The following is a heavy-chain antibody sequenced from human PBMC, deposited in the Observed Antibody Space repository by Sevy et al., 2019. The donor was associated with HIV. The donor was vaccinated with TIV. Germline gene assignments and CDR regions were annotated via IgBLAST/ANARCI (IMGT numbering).Heavy chain of an antibody. CDR1: GYTFTSYD. D-gene: IGHD6-6*01. J-gene: IGHJ6*02. CDR2: MNPNSGNT. Sequence: ASVKVSCKASGYTFTSYDINWVRQATGQGLEWMGWMNPNSGNTGYAQKFQGRVTMTRNTSISTAYMELSSLRSEDTAVYYCAGHIAARFYYGMDVWGQGTTVTVSS. V-gene: IGHV1-8*01. CDR3: AGHIAARFYYGMDV.